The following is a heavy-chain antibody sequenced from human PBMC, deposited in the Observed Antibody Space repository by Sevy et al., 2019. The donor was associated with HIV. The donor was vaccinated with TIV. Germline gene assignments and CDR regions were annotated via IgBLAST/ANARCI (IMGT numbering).Heavy chain of an antibody. Sequence: GGSLRLSCAASGFTFSDYYMSWIRQAPGKGLEWVSYISSSGSTIYYADSVKGGFTISRDNAKNSLYLQMNSLRAEDTAGYYCAGDAYVDYYFDYWGQGTLVTVSS. D-gene: IGHD4-17*01. CDR1: GFTFSDYY. J-gene: IGHJ4*02. CDR2: ISSSGSTI. CDR3: AGDAYVDYYFDY. V-gene: IGHV3-11*01.